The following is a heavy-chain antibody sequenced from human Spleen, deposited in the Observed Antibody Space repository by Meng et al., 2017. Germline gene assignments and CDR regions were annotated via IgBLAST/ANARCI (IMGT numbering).Heavy chain of an antibody. J-gene: IGHJ5*02. CDR2: IHYSGST. V-gene: IGHV4-31*03. Sequence: QVQLQESGPGLVKPSQTLPLTCTGPGGSISSGTYYWGWIRQLPGKGLEWIAYIHYSGSTYYSPSLKSRVTISVDTSKNQLSLKLSSMTAADTAVYYCARYVFDSSSLYSNWFDPWGQGTLVTVSS. CDR3: ARYVFDSSSLYSNWFDP. CDR1: GGSISSGTYY. D-gene: IGHD3-22*01.